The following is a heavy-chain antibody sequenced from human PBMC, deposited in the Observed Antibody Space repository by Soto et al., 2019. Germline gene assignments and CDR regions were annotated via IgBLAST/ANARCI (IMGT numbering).Heavy chain of an antibody. V-gene: IGHV2-5*02. CDR2: IYWDDDK. D-gene: IGHD3-9*01. Sequence: QITLKESGPTLMKPTQTLTLTCTFSGFSLSTSGVGVGWVRQPPGKALEWLALIYWDDDKRYNPSLRSRLAIFQDTPKHLVVLIMTNMDPEDTATYYCAHRVVWRPSDWSLGWFDPWGQGTLVTVSS. J-gene: IGHJ5*02. CDR1: GFSLSTSGVG. CDR3: AHRVVWRPSDWSLGWFDP.